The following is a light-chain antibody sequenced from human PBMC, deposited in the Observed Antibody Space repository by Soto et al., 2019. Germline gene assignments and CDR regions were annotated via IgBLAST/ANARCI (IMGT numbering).Light chain of an antibody. CDR3: CSYTVSGTLL. J-gene: IGLJ2*01. Sequence: QSALTQPASVSGSPGQSITISCTGTSSDVGSYDLVSWNQQYPGKAPKLMIYEGSKRPSGVTPRFSGSRSGNTASLTISRLLAEDEADYYCCSYTVSGTLLFGGGTKLTVL. CDR2: EGS. CDR1: SSDVGSYDL. V-gene: IGLV2-23*01.